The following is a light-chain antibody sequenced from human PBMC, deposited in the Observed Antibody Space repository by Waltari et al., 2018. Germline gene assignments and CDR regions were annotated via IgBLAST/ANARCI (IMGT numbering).Light chain of an antibody. Sequence: QSALIQPASVSGAPGQSITISCTGSASDIGGYNYVSWYQQHPGKAPKVIIFDVSVRPSGVSVRFSGSKSGNTASLTISGLQAEDEAAYFCSSFTSSATLVFGAGTQVSVL. CDR3: SSFTSSATLV. J-gene: IGLJ1*01. CDR2: DVS. V-gene: IGLV2-14*03. CDR1: ASDIGGYNY.